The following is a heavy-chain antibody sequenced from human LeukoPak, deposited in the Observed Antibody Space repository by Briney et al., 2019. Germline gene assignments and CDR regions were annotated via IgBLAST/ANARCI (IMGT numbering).Heavy chain of an antibody. CDR2: IIPIFGTA. Sequence: ASVKVSCKASGGTFSSYAISWVRQAPGQGLEWMGGIIPIFGTANYAQKLQGRVTMTTDTSTSTAYMELRSLRSDDTAVYYCARINYRPIIKFFDFWGQGTLVTVSS. CDR1: GGTFSSYA. CDR3: ARINYRPIIKFFDF. J-gene: IGHJ4*02. V-gene: IGHV1-69*05. D-gene: IGHD4-11*01.